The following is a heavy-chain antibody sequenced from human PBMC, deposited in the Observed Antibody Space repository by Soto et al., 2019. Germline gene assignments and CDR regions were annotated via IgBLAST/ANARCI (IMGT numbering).Heavy chain of an antibody. V-gene: IGHV3-21*01. Sequence: GSLRLSCAASGFTFSSYSMNWVRQAPGKGLEWVSSISSSSSYIYYADSVKGRFTISRDNAKKSLYLQMNSLRAEDTAVYYCARDGLSVAGKTYYYYGMDVWGQGTTVTVSS. J-gene: IGHJ6*02. D-gene: IGHD6-19*01. CDR2: ISSSSSYI. CDR1: GFTFSSYS. CDR3: ARDGLSVAGKTYYYYGMDV.